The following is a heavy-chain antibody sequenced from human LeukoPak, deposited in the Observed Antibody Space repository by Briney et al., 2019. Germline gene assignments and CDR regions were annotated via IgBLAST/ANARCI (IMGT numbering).Heavy chain of an antibody. J-gene: IGHJ5*02. CDR3: ARVGPITIFGVVIVDWFGP. Sequence: GGSLRLSCAASGFNFRSTYMSWVRQAPGKGLEWVSIIYSGGNTYYADSVKGRFTISRDNSKNTLYLQMNSLRAEDTAVYYCARVGPITIFGVVIVDWFGPWGQGTLVTVSS. D-gene: IGHD3-3*01. V-gene: IGHV3-66*01. CDR1: GFNFRSTY. CDR2: IYSGGNT.